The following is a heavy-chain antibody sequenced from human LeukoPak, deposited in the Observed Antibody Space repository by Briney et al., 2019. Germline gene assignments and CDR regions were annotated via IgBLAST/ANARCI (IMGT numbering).Heavy chain of an antibody. Sequence: ASVKVSCKASGYTFSTYGISWVRQAPGQGLEWMGWISAYKGNTYYAPKLQGRVTMTTDTSTSTAYMELRSLRSDDTAIYYCARDLYYYGSGGYYDVFDVWGQGTMVTVSS. CDR2: ISAYKGNT. V-gene: IGHV1-18*01. CDR3: ARDLYYYGSGGYYDVFDV. D-gene: IGHD3-10*01. J-gene: IGHJ3*01. CDR1: GYTFSTYG.